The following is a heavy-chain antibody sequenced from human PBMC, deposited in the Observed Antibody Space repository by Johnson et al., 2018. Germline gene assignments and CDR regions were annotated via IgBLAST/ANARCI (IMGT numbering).Heavy chain of an antibody. CDR2: ISDAGSNK. D-gene: IGHD2-21*01. V-gene: IGHV3-30-3*01. Sequence: QVQLVQSGGGVVQPGRSLRLSCAASGFTFSSYAMHWVRQAPGKGLEGVAVISDAGSNKYYADSVKGRFTISRDNSKNTLYLQMNSLRAEDTALYYCARIAGPYYYYYYMDVWGKGTTVTVSS. J-gene: IGHJ6*03. CDR1: GFTFSSYA. CDR3: ARIAGPYYYYYYMDV.